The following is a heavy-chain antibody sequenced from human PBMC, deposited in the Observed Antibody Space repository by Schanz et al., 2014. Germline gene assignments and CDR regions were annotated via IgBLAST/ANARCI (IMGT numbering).Heavy chain of an antibody. CDR1: GGTFSSYA. CDR3: ARDIQYHYDTSGPVGAFDI. V-gene: IGHV1-69*09. D-gene: IGHD3-22*01. J-gene: IGHJ3*02. Sequence: QVQLLQSGAEVKKPGASVKVSCKASGGTFSSYAFSWVRQAPGQGLEWMGKIIPIRGMENYAQKFQGRVPITADISTSTAYMDLSSLRSDDTAVYYCARDIQYHYDTSGPVGAFDIWGQGTVVTVSS. CDR2: IIPIRGME.